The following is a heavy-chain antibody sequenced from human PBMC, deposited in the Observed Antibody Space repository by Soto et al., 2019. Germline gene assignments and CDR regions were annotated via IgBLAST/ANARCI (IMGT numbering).Heavy chain of an antibody. CDR3: TRHTVDY. D-gene: IGHD4-4*01. V-gene: IGHV3-73*02. J-gene: IGHJ4*02. CDR2: VRSKTQNYAT. Sequence: EVQLVESGGDLVQPGGSLKLSCVVSGFSLSDSAIHWVRQASGKGLEWVGRVRSKTQNYATEFAAAASGRFTIARDESKKTICLHMSGLKTEATAVYYCTRHTVDYWGQGTPVTVSS. CDR1: GFSLSDSA.